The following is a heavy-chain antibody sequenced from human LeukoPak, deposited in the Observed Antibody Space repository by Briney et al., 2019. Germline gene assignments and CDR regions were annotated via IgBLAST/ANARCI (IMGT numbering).Heavy chain of an antibody. J-gene: IGHJ4*02. Sequence: GGSLRLSCAASRFTLSNYWMSWVRQPPGKGQEWVANINQGGSEKYYLNSVKGRFTISRDNAKNSLYLQMNSLRADDTAIYYCVRDGSGYDYWGQGTLVTVSS. CDR1: RFTLSNYW. CDR3: VRDGSGYDY. V-gene: IGHV3-7*05. CDR2: INQGGSEK. D-gene: IGHD6-19*01.